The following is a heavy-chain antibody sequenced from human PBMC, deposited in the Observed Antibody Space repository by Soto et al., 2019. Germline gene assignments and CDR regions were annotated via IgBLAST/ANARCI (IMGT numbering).Heavy chain of an antibody. CDR3: ARRVMGSSWYFDY. D-gene: IGHD6-13*01. Sequence: SETLSLTCTVSGGSIGSLYCWGWIRQPPGKGLEWIGNIFHRGNTYYNPSLKSRVTMSVDTSKNQFSLKVRSVTAADTAVYYCARRVMGSSWYFDYWDQGNLVTVSS. CDR2: IFHRGNT. CDR1: GGSIGSLYC. V-gene: IGHV4-39*01. J-gene: IGHJ4*02.